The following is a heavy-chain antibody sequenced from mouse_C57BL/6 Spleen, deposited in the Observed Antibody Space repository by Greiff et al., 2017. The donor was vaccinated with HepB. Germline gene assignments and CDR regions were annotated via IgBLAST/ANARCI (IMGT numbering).Heavy chain of an antibody. CDR3: ARGNPLYYYGSSLDY. V-gene: IGHV1-55*01. D-gene: IGHD1-1*01. Sequence: QVQLQQSGAELVKPGASVKMSCKASGYTFTSYWITWVKQRPGQGLEWIGDIYPGSGSTNYNEKFKSKATLTVDTSSSTAYMQLSSLTSEDSAVYYCARGNPLYYYGSSLDYWGQGTTLTVSS. CDR2: IYPGSGST. CDR1: GYTFTSYW. J-gene: IGHJ2*01.